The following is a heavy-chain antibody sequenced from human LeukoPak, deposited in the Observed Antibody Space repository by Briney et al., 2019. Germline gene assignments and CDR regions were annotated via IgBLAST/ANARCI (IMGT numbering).Heavy chain of an antibody. D-gene: IGHD4-17*01. CDR1: GFTFTSYA. J-gene: IGHJ4*02. Sequence: GGSLRLSCAASGFTFTSYAMSWVRLAPGKGLEWVSAISDGSYSTFYADSVKGRFTISRDNSKNTLYLQMNSLRAEDTAVYYCANSPDYGDIPSLVFDYWGQGTLVTVSS. V-gene: IGHV3-23*01. CDR2: ISDGSYST. CDR3: ANSPDYGDIPSLVFDY.